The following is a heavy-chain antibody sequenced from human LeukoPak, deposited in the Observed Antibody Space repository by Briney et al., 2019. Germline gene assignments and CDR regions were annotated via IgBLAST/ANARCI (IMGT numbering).Heavy chain of an antibody. Sequence: GGSLRLSCAASGFTFSSYSMNWVRQAPGKGLEWVSSISSSSSYIYYADSVKGRFTISRDNAKNSLYLQMNSLGAEDTAVYYCARYSSGVTGEDYFDYWGQGTLVTVSS. CDR3: ARYSSGVTGEDYFDY. J-gene: IGHJ4*02. CDR2: ISSSSSYI. V-gene: IGHV3-21*01. CDR1: GFTFSSYS. D-gene: IGHD4-23*01.